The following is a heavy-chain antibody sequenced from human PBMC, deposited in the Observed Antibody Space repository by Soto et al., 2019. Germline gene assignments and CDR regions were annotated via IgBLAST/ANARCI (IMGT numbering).Heavy chain of an antibody. CDR2: MNVEGSST. J-gene: IGHJ4*02. V-gene: IGHV3-74*01. Sequence: EVQLVESGGGLVQPGGSLRLSCAASGFTFSTYYMHCVRQTAGKGLVWASRMNVEGSSTSYADFAKGRFTISRHHAKNTLYLPMNSLRAEDTAVYYCARYLGSGTYSVDYWGQGTLVTVSS. CDR1: GFTFSTYY. CDR3: ARYLGSGTYSVDY. D-gene: IGHD3-10*01.